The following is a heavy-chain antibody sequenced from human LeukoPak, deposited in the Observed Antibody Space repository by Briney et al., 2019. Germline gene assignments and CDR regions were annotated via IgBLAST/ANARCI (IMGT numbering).Heavy chain of an antibody. V-gene: IGHV4-34*01. CDR2: IHPSGAL. Sequence: PSETLSLTCAVYGGSFSGYYWSWISQSPGKGLEWIGEIHPSGALHYNPSLESRINISPDTSMNQFSLKMSSVTIADTAVYYCARGTDPYKVAYWGPGTLVTVSS. CDR1: GGSFSGYY. J-gene: IGHJ4*02. CDR3: ARGTDPYKVAY. D-gene: IGHD1-1*01.